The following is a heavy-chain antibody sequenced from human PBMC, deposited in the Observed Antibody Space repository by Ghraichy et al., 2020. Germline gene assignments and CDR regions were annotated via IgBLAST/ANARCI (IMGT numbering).Heavy chain of an antibody. D-gene: IGHD6-19*01. CDR2: ISYDGSNK. CDR3: ARNTGYSSGPDAFDI. CDR1: GFTFSSYA. J-gene: IGHJ3*02. V-gene: IGHV3-30-3*01. Sequence: GGSLRLSCAASGFTFSSYAMHWVRQAPGKGLEWVAVISYDGSNKYYADSVKGRFTISRDNSKNTLYLQMNSLRAEDTAVYYCARNTGYSSGPDAFDIWGQGTMVTVSS.